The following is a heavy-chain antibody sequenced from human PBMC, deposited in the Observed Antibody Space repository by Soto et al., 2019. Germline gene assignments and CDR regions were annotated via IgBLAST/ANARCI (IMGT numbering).Heavy chain of an antibody. D-gene: IGHD3-22*01. CDR1: GGSFSGYY. V-gene: IGHV4-34*01. CDR3: ARARVYDSSGEVDY. CDR2: INHSGST. Sequence: PSETLSLTCAVYGGSFSGYYWSWIRQPPGKGLEWIGEINHSGSTNYNPSLKSRVTISVDTSKNQFSLKLSSVTAADTAVYYCARARVYDSSGEVDYWGQGTLVTVSS. J-gene: IGHJ4*02.